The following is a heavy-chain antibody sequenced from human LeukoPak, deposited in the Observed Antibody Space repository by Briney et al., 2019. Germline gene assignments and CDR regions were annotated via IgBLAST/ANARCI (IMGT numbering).Heavy chain of an antibody. V-gene: IGHV1-2*02. CDR1: GYTFTGYY. D-gene: IGHD3-10*01. Sequence: ASVKVSCKASGYTFTGYYMHWVRQAPGQGLEWMGWINPNSGGTNYAQKFQGRVTMTRDTSISTAYMELSRLRSDDTAVYYYARVNAARFGDFDYWGQGTLVTVSS. CDR2: INPNSGGT. CDR3: ARVNAARFGDFDY. J-gene: IGHJ4*02.